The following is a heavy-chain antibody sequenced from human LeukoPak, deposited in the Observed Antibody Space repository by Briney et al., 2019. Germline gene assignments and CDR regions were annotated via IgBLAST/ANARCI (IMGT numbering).Heavy chain of an antibody. CDR1: GGTFSSYA. Sequence: GASVKVSCKASGGTFSSYAISWVRQAPGQGLEWMGGIIPIFGTANYAQKFQGRVTITADKSTSTAYMELSSLRSEDTAVYYCARYYSEQLVLSYWGQGTLVTVSS. D-gene: IGHD6-13*01. CDR2: IIPIFGTA. V-gene: IGHV1-69*06. CDR3: ARYYSEQLVLSY. J-gene: IGHJ4*02.